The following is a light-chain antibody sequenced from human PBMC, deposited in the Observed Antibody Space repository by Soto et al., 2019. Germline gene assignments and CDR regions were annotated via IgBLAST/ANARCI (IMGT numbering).Light chain of an antibody. CDR1: QTISNTY. CDR3: QSYGRTVFT. V-gene: IGKV3-20*01. J-gene: IGKJ3*01. CDR2: GAS. Sequence: EIVLTQSPGTLSLSPGEGATLSCRASQTISNTYLAWYQQKPGQAPRLLIYGASSRATGIPDRFNGSGSGTDFTLTISGLEPEDFAVYYCQSYGRTVFTFGPGNKVDIK.